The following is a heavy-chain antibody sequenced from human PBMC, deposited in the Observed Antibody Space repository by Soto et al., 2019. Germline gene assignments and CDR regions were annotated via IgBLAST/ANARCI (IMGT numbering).Heavy chain of an antibody. CDR2: IYATGTT. D-gene: IGHD1-1*01. CDR1: GASISGFY. J-gene: IGHJ5*02. Sequence: PSETLSLTCTVSGASISGFYWSWIRKSAGKGLEWIGRIYATGTTDYNPSLKSRVMMSVDTPKKQFSLKLRSVTAADTAVYYCVRDRTKTLRDWFDPWGQGISVTVSS. CDR3: VRDRTKTLRDWFDP. V-gene: IGHV4-4*07.